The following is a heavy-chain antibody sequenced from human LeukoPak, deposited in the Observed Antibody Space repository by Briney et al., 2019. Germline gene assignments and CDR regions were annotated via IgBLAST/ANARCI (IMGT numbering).Heavy chain of an antibody. D-gene: IGHD3-10*01. Sequence: GGSLRLSCAASGFTFSDYFMHWVRQAPGKGLEYVSAISSSGGSTYYANSVKGRFTMSRDNSKNTLYLQMGSLRTEDMAVYYCARDPYGSGDGYFDYWGQGTLVTVSS. CDR3: ARDPYGSGDGYFDY. V-gene: IGHV3-64*01. CDR1: GFTFSDYF. J-gene: IGHJ4*02. CDR2: ISSSGGST.